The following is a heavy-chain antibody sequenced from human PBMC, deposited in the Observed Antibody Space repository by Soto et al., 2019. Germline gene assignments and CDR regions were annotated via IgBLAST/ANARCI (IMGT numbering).Heavy chain of an antibody. CDR1: GFTFSSYW. J-gene: IGHJ4*01. CDR3: AREHLNDVI. Sequence: EVQLVESGGGLVQPGGSLRLSCAASGFTFSSYWMSWVLQAAGKGLEWVANIKQDGSEKYYVDSVKGRFTISRDNAKNSLYLQMNSLRAEDTAVYYGAREHLNDVIWGHGTLVTVSS. V-gene: IGHV3-7*05. CDR2: IKQDGSEK. D-gene: IGHD1-1*01.